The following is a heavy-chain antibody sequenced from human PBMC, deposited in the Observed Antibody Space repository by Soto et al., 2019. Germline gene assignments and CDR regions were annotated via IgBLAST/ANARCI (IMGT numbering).Heavy chain of an antibody. CDR1: GYTFTGYY. V-gene: IGHV1-2*02. CDR2: INPNSGGT. J-gene: IGHJ5*02. D-gene: IGHD5-18*01. CDR3: ARDFGGYSYGYNWFDP. Sequence: QVQLVQSGAEVKKPGASVKVSCKASGYTFTGYYMHWVRQAPGQGLEWMGWINPNSGGTNYAQKFQGRVTMTRDTSISTAYMELSRLRFDDTAVYYCARDFGGYSYGYNWFDPWGQGTLVTVSS.